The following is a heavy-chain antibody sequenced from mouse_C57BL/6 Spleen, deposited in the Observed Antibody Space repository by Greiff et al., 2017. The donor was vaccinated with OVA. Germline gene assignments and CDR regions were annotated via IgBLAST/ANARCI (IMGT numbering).Heavy chain of an antibody. CDR3: ARQLTGGFFFAY. J-gene: IGHJ3*01. CDR2: ISGGGGNT. V-gene: IGHV5-9*01. D-gene: IGHD4-1*01. Sequence: EVKLMESGGGLVKPGGSLKLSCAASGFTFSSYTMSWVRQTPEKRLEWVATISGGGGNTYYPDSVKGRFTISRDNAKNTLYLQMSSLRSEDTALYYCARQLTGGFFFAYWGQGTLVTVSA. CDR1: GFTFSSYT.